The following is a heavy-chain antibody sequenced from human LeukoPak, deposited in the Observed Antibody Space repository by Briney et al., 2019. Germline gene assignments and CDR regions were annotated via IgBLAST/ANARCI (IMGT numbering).Heavy chain of an antibody. CDR3: ARDPGYYYYYGMDV. CDR1: GFTFSSYW. Sequence: GGSLRLSCAASGFTFSSYWMHWVRQAPGKGLVWVSRINSDGSSTSYADSVKGRFTISRDNAKNTLCLQMDSLRAEDTAVYYCARDPGYYYYYGMDVWGQGTTVTVSS. J-gene: IGHJ6*02. CDR2: INSDGSST. V-gene: IGHV3-74*01.